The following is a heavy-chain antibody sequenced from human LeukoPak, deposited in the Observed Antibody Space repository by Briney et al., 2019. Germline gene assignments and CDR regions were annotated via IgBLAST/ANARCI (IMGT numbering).Heavy chain of an antibody. Sequence: GGSLRLSCSASGFTFDDYAVSWFRQAPGKGLEWVGFIRSKAFGGTPEYAASVRGRFTISRDDSKSIAYLQMNSLKTEDTAVYYCTRNTVTVHFDYWSQGTPVPASS. CDR3: TRNTVTVHFDY. D-gene: IGHD4-17*01. J-gene: IGHJ4*02. CDR1: GFTFDDYA. CDR2: IRSKAFGGTP. V-gene: IGHV3-49*03.